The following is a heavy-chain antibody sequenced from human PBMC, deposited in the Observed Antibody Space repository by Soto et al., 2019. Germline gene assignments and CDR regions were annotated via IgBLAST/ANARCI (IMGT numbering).Heavy chain of an antibody. CDR2: INHSGST. Sequence: SETLSLTCAVYGGSFSGYYWSWIRQPPGKGLEWIGEINHSGSTNYNPSLKSRVTISVDTSKNQFSLQLNSVTPEDTAVYYCARDLIEQAARLGLYYYYGMDVWGQGTTVTVSS. CDR3: ARDLIEQAARLGLYYYYGMDV. V-gene: IGHV4-34*01. CDR1: GGSFSGYY. J-gene: IGHJ6*02. D-gene: IGHD6-6*01.